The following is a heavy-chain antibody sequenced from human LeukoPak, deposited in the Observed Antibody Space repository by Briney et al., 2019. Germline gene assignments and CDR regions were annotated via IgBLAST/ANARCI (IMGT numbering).Heavy chain of an antibody. D-gene: IGHD3-10*01. CDR1: GYTFTSYG. CDR3: ARDQVTMVRGVTKLPTLDY. Sequence: GASVKVSCKASGYTFTSYGISWVRQAPGQGLEWMGWISAYNGNTNYAQKLQGRVTMTTDTSTSTAYMELRSLRSDDTAVYYCARDQVTMVRGVTKLPTLDYWGQGTLVTVSS. V-gene: IGHV1-18*01. J-gene: IGHJ4*02. CDR2: ISAYNGNT.